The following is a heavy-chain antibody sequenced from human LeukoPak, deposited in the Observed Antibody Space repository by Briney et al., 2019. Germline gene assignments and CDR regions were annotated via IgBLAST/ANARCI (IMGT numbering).Heavy chain of an antibody. CDR1: GFNFCRYA. D-gene: IGHD6-19*01. J-gene: IGHJ3*02. CDR2: ISGSDGST. V-gene: IGHV3-23*01. CDR3: AKPRGEEWLVGLYDAFDI. Sequence: GGSLRISCSAPGFNFCRYAMRWVRQAPGKGLEWVSVISGSDGSTYYADSVKGRFTISRDNSKNTLYLQMNSLRAEDTAVFYCAKPRGEEWLVGLYDAFDIWGQGTMVTVSS.